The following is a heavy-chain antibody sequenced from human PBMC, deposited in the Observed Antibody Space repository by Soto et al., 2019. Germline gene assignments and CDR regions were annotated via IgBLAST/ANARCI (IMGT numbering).Heavy chain of an antibody. Sequence: EVQLVESGGGLVIPGGSLRLSCAAPGFSFSNAWMSWVRQAPGKGLEWVARIKSKTDGGTTDYAAPVKGRFTISRHDSKNTLYLQMNSLNTEDTAVYYCTTLTMRLVHPDYWGPGTLVTVSS. CDR2: IKSKTDGGTT. V-gene: IGHV3-15*05. CDR1: GFSFSNAW. CDR3: TTLTMRLVHPDY. J-gene: IGHJ4*02. D-gene: IGHD3-22*01.